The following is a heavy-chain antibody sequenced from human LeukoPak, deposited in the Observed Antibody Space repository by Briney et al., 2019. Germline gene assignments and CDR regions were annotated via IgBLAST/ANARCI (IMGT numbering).Heavy chain of an antibody. CDR1: GYTFTSYY. CDR3: ARDGLVSGPLVLPDY. Sequence: ASVKVSCKASGYTFTSYYMHWVRQAPGQGLEWMGIINPSGGSTSYAQKFQGRVTMTRDTSTSTVYMELSSLRSEDTAVYYCARDGLVSGPLVLPDYWGQGTLVTVSS. V-gene: IGHV1-46*01. CDR2: INPSGGST. D-gene: IGHD3/OR15-3a*01. J-gene: IGHJ4*02.